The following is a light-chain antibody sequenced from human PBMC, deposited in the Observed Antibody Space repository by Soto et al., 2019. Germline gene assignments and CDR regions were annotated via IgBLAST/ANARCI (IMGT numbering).Light chain of an antibody. V-gene: IGLV1-47*01. CDR3: AAWDDSLRGQVV. CDR2: RNN. CDR1: SSNIGSNY. J-gene: IGLJ2*01. Sequence: QSVLTQPPSASGTPGQRVTISCSGSSSNIGSNYVYWYQQLPGTAPKLLIYRNNQRPSGVPDRFSGSKSGTSASLAISGLRSEDEADYYCAAWDDSLRGQVVFGGGTKVTVL.